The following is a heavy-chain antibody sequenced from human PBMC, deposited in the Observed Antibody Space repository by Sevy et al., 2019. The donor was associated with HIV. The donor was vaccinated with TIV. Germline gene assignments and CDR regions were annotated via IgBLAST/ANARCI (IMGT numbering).Heavy chain of an antibody. CDR1: GFTFSSFA. V-gene: IGHV3-23*01. Sequence: GGSLRLSCEASGFTFSSFAMSWVRQAPGKGLEWVSAISGGGAGTDYADSVKGRFTVSRDNSKNTLYLQLNSLRAEATSLYYCAEVAAVARGYFDYWGQGALVTVSS. J-gene: IGHJ4*02. D-gene: IGHD6-19*01. CDR2: ISGGGAGT. CDR3: AEVAAVARGYFDY.